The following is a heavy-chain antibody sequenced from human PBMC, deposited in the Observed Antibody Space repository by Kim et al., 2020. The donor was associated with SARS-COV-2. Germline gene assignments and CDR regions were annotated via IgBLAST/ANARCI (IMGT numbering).Heavy chain of an antibody. D-gene: IGHD3-22*01. CDR2: IYPGNSDT. J-gene: IGHJ4*02. V-gene: IGHV5-51*01. CDR1: GYTFTNYW. Sequence: GESLKISCKGSGYTFTNYWIGWVRQMPGKGLEWMGIIYPGNSDTRYNPSFQGQVTISVDKSISTAYLQWSSLQASDTAIFYCTRHGGVDSSGYYDYWGLGTLVTVSS. CDR3: TRHGGVDSSGYYDY.